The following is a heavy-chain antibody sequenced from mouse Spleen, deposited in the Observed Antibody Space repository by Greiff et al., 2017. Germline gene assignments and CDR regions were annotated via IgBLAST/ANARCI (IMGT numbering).Heavy chain of an antibody. J-gene: IGHJ4*01. CDR3: ARHYYGTHYAMDY. D-gene: IGHD1-1*01. CDR1: GFAFSSYD. Sequence: DVMLVESGGGLVKPGGSLKLSCAASGFAFSSYDMSWVRQTPEKRLEWVAYISSGGGSTYYPDTVKGRFTISRDNAKNTLYLQMSSLKSEDTAMYYCARHYYGTHYAMDYWGQGTSVTVSS. CDR2: ISSGGGST. V-gene: IGHV5-12-1*01.